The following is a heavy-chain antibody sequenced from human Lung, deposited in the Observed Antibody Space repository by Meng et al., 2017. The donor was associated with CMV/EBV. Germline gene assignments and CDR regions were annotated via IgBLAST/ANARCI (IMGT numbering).Heavy chain of an antibody. Sequence: GGSXRLXXKTSQDTFSNYWIGWVRQMPGKGLEWMGIIEPDDSHTRNNPSFQGRVTLSVDKSISTAYLQWSSLKASDTAMYYCARQSGYCSSTSCYGYFDLWGRGTXVTVSS. J-gene: IGHJ2*01. CDR2: IEPDDSHT. CDR1: QDTFSNYW. V-gene: IGHV5-51*01. D-gene: IGHD2-2*01. CDR3: ARQSGYCSSTSCYGYFDL.